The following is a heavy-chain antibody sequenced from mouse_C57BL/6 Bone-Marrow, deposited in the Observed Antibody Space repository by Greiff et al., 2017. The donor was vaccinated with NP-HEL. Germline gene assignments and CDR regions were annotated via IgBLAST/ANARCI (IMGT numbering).Heavy chain of an antibody. CDR3: ARRGTVVATPYDYAMDY. CDR1: GYTFTSYW. V-gene: IGHV1-50*01. D-gene: IGHD1-1*01. CDR2: IDPSDSYT. J-gene: IGHJ4*01. Sequence: VQLQQPGAELVKPGASVKLSCKASGYTFTSYWMQWVKQRPGQGLEWIGEIDPSDSYTNYNQKFKGKATLTVDTSSSTAYMQLSSLTSEDSAVYYCARRGTVVATPYDYAMDYWGQGTSVTVAS.